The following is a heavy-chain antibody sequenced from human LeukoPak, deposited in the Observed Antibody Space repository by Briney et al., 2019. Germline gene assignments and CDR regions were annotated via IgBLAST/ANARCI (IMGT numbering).Heavy chain of an antibody. V-gene: IGHV3-53*01. CDR3: ARLGSSGWYLYPDAFDI. D-gene: IGHD6-19*01. J-gene: IGHJ3*02. CDR2: IYSGGST. Sequence: TGGSLRLSCAASGFTVSSNYMSWVRQAPGKGLEWVSVIYSGGSTYYADSVKGRFTISRDNSKNTLYLQMNSLRAEDTAVYYCARLGSSGWYLYPDAFDIWGQGTMVTVSS. CDR1: GFTVSSNY.